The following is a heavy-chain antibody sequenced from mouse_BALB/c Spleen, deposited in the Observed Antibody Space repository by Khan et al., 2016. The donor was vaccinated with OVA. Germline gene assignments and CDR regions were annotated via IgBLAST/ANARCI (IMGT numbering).Heavy chain of an antibody. CDR3: VRSGYGSFAF. J-gene: IGHJ3*01. Sequence: VQLKQSGPELVKPGASVKISCKASGYTFSDYNMDWVKQSHGKRLEWLGYLYLNAGGSGYNQKFKTKATLTVDMSSSTAYMELRSLTSEDSAVYYCVRSGYGSFAFWGQGTLVTVS. D-gene: IGHD1-2*01. CDR2: LYLNAGGS. V-gene: IGHV1S29*02. CDR1: GYTFSDYN.